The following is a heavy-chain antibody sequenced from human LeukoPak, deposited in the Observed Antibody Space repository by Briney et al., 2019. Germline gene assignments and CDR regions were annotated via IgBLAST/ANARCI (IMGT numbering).Heavy chain of an antibody. Sequence: GASVKVSCKASGYTFTNYGISWVRQAPGQGLEWMGWISAYNGNTNYAQKLQGRVTMTTDTSTSTAYMELRSLRSDDTAVYYCARASYCGGDCYSVHAFDIWGQGTMVTVSS. CDR3: ARASYCGGDCYSVHAFDI. J-gene: IGHJ3*02. CDR2: ISAYNGNT. CDR1: GYTFTNYG. V-gene: IGHV1-18*01. D-gene: IGHD2-21*02.